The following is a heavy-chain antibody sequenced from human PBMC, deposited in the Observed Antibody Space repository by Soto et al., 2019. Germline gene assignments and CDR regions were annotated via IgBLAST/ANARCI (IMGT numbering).Heavy chain of an antibody. V-gene: IGHV4-4*07. CDR1: GGTISGYY. CDR3: ARCKRFSDWVDS. J-gene: IGHJ5*01. CDR2: IYSSGNT. D-gene: IGHD3-3*01. Sequence: QVHLQESGPGLVKPSETLSLTCSVSGGTISGYYWTWIRQPAGKGLVWIGRIYSSGNTKYNPSLQSRVTMSLDTSNNQFSLRLTAVTAADTAVYYCARCKRFSDWVDSWGQGTLVTVSS.